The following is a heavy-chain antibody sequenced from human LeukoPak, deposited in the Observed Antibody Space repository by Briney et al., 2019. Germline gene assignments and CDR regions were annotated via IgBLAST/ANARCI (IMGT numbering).Heavy chain of an antibody. CDR2: IRPDGSHI. CDR3: LREVDWKYAFDY. V-gene: IGHV3-33*01. D-gene: IGHD1-7*01. CDR1: GFIFSTFV. Sequence: GSSLRLSCAASGFIFSTFVMHWVRQAPGKGLEWVAVIRPDGSHISYVDPVKGRFTISRDNSNNMLNLQMSSLRAEDTALYYCLREVDWKYAFDYWGRGTLVTVSS. J-gene: IGHJ4*02.